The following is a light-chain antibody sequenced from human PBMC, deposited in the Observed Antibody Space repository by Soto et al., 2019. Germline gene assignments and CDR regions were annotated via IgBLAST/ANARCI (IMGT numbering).Light chain of an antibody. CDR3: QQYKSYWT. J-gene: IGKJ1*01. CDR2: KAS. CDR1: QSISSW. Sequence: DIQMTQSPSSLSASVGDRVTITCRASQSISSWLAWYQQKPGKAPKLLIYKASTLKSGVPSRLSGSGSGTEFTLTINSLQPDDFATYYCQQYKSYWTFGQGTKVDIK. V-gene: IGKV1-5*03.